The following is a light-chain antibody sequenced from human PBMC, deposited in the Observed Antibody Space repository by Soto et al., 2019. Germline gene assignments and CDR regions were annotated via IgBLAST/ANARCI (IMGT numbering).Light chain of an antibody. Sequence: EIVLTQSPGTLSLSPGERATLSCRASQSVDSSFLAWYQQKPGQAPRLLIYGASSRATGIPDRFSGSGSGTDFTLTISRLVPEDFAVYYCQQYGSSPKTFGQGTRVDI. J-gene: IGKJ1*01. CDR2: GAS. V-gene: IGKV3-20*01. CDR3: QQYGSSPKT. CDR1: QSVDSSF.